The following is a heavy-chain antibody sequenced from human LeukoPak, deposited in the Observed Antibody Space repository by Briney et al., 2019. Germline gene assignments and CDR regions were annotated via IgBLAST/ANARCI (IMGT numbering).Heavy chain of an antibody. Sequence: GGSLTLSPAPSGFPFSNSGMNWGPHAPDKGLEWLTFIRYDVTNTYYRHTVKGRFTISRDNSKTTLFLQMHGLRPEDTAVYYCAREATNVAGSWGQGGMVIVSS. V-gene: IGHV3-30*02. CDR3: AREATNVAGS. J-gene: IGHJ4*02. D-gene: IGHD1-1*01. CDR2: IRYDVTNT. CDR1: GFPFSNSG.